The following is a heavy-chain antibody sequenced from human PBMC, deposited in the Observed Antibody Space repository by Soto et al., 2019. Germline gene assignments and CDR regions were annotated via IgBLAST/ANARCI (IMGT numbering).Heavy chain of an antibody. CDR1: GGSISSSNW. J-gene: IGHJ5*02. CDR3: ATKQWLQPGWFDP. CDR2: IYHSGST. V-gene: IGHV4-4*02. Sequence: QVQLQESGPGLVKPSGTLSLTCAVSGGSISSSNWWSWVRQPPGKGLEWIGEIYHSGSTNYNPSLKSRVTIAVDKSKNQFSLMLRSVTAADTAVYYCATKQWLQPGWFDPWGQGTLVTVSS. D-gene: IGHD6-19*01.